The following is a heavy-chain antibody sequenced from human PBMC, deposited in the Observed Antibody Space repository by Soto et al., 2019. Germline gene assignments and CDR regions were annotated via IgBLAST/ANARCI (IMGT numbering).Heavy chain of an antibody. V-gene: IGHV4-34*01. CDR1: GGSFSGYY. CDR2: INHSGST. J-gene: IGHJ4*02. D-gene: IGHD5-18*01. CDR3: AGDGGYSYGTFDY. Sequence: SETLSLTCAVYGGSFSGYYWSWIRQPPGKGLEWIGEINHSGSTNYNPSLKSRVTISVDTSKNQFSLKLSSVTAADTAVYYCAGDGGYSYGTFDYWGQGTLVTVSS.